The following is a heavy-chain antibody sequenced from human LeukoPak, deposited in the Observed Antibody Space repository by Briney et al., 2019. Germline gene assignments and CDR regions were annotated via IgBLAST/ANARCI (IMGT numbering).Heavy chain of an antibody. CDR1: GFTFTTYA. D-gene: IGHD5-18*01. CDR2: IYSGGST. Sequence: GGSLRLSCAASGFTFTTYAMSWVRQAPGKGLEWVSVIYSGGSTYYADSVKGRFTISRDNSKNTLYLQMNSLRAEDTAVYYCARGRGYSYGYDYWGQGTLVTVSS. J-gene: IGHJ4*02. V-gene: IGHV3-66*01. CDR3: ARGRGYSYGYDY.